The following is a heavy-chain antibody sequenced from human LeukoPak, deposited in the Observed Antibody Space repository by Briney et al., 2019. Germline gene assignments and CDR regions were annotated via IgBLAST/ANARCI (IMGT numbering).Heavy chain of an antibody. D-gene: IGHD3-10*01. CDR1: GFTFSSYA. J-gene: IGHJ4*02. V-gene: IGHV3-23*01. CDR2: ISGSGGST. CDR3: AKDPYGSGSYYFDY. Sequence: SGGSLRLSCAASGFTFSSYAMSWVRQAPGKGLEWVPAISGSGGSTYYADSVKGRFTISRDNSKNTLYLQMNSLRAEDTAVYYCAKDPYGSGSYYFDYWGQGTLVTVSS.